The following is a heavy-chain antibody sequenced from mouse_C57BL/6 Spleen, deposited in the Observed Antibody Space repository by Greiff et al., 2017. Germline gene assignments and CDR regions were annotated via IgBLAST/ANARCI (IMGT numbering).Heavy chain of an antibody. Sequence: EVKLMEPGAELVRPGSSVKMSCKASGYTFTSYGINWVKQRPGQGLEWIGYIYLGNGYTEYNEKFKGKATLTSETSSSTAYMQLSSLTSEDSAIYCCARSSRDGYDDWYFDVWGTGTTVTVSS. J-gene: IGHJ1*03. D-gene: IGHD2-2*01. V-gene: IGHV1-58*01. CDR2: IYLGNGYT. CDR3: ARSSRDGYDDWYFDV. CDR1: GYTFTSYG.